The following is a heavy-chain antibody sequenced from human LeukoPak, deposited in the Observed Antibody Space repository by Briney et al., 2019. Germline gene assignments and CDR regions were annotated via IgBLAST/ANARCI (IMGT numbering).Heavy chain of an antibody. V-gene: IGHV3-15*01. CDR1: GFTFSSYG. CDR3: TTELRGPVLRYFDWLLNGFDP. J-gene: IGHJ5*02. Sequence: GGSLRLSCAASGFTFSSYGMSWVRQAPGKGLEWVGRIKSKTDGGTTDYAALVKGRFTISRDDSKNTLYLQMNSLKTEDTAVYYCTTELRGPVLRYFDWLLNGFDPWGQGTLVTVSS. CDR2: IKSKTDGGTT. D-gene: IGHD3-9*01.